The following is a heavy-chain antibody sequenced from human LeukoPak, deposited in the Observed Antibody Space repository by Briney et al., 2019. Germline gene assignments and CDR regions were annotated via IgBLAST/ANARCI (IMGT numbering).Heavy chain of an antibody. J-gene: IGHJ6*02. CDR3: ARSEDYYYGMDV. V-gene: IGHV1-2*02. CDR1: GYTFTSYD. Sequence: GASVKVSCKASGYTFTSYDINWVRQATGQGLEWMGWMNPNSGGTNYAQKFQGRVTMTRDTSISTAYMELSRLRSDDTAVYYCARSEDYYYGMDVWGQGTTVTVSS. CDR2: MNPNSGGT.